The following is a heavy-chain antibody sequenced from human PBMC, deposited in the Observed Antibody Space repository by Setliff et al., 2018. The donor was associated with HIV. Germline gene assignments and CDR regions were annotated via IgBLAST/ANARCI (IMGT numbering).Heavy chain of an antibody. CDR3: ARGYTGDFH. D-gene: IGHD7-27*01. CDR1: GFIFSNAW. J-gene: IGHJ1*01. Sequence: GSLRLSCAASGFIFSNAWMSWVRQAPGKGLEWVANIKPDGSQKNYVDSVRGRFTISRENAKDSLYLEMHSLRIEDTAVYYCARGYTGDFHWGQGTLVTVSS. CDR2: IKPDGSQK. V-gene: IGHV3-7*01.